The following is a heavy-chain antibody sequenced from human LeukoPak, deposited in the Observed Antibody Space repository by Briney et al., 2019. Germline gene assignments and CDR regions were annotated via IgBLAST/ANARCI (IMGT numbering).Heavy chain of an antibody. Sequence: PSETLSLTCTVSGVSISPIYWGWIRPPPGNGLEWIGYVYYSGSTNYNPSLKSRVTISVDAPKKQFSLRLKSVPAADTAVYYCARGGVAVAGSPAADYYYYMDVWGKGTTVTVSS. J-gene: IGHJ6*03. CDR2: VYYSGST. D-gene: IGHD6-19*01. CDR3: ARGGVAVAGSPAADYYYYMDV. V-gene: IGHV4-59*01. CDR1: GVSISPIY.